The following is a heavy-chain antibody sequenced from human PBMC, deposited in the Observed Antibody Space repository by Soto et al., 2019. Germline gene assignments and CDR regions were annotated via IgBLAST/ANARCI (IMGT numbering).Heavy chain of an antibody. Sequence: QVQLQESGPGLVKPSQTLSLTCTVSGDSISSGGTYWTWIRQHTGKVLEWIGNIYYRGSTNYNPSLKSRATISVDASKNHCSLKLSSVTAADTAVYYCVGSPRPTYSFDHWGQGTLVTVSS. J-gene: IGHJ4*02. CDR2: IYYRGST. V-gene: IGHV4-31*03. CDR1: GDSISSGGTY. CDR3: VGSPRPTYSFDH. D-gene: IGHD6-6*01.